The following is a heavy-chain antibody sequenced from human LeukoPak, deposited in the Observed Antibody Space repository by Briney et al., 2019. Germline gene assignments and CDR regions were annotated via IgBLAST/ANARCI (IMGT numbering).Heavy chain of an antibody. D-gene: IGHD4/OR15-4a*01. CDR1: GGTFSSYA. CDR3: ARRAGAYSHPYDY. V-gene: IGHV1-69*06. CDR2: IIPIFGTA. Sequence: ASVKVSCKASGGTFSSYAISWVRQAPGQGLEWMGGIIPIFGTANYAQKFQGRVTITADKSTSTAYMELSSLRAEDTAVHYCARRAGAYSHPYDYWGQGTLVTVSS. J-gene: IGHJ4*02.